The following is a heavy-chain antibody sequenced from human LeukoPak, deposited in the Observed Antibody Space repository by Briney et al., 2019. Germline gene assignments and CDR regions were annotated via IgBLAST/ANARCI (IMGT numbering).Heavy chain of an antibody. Sequence: PGGSLRLSCAASGFTFSSYAMSWVRQAPGKGLEWVSAISGSGGSTYYADSVKGRFTISRDNSKNTLYLQMNSLRAEDTAVYYCARAESYYDSSGYFGYYFDYWGQGTLVTVSS. J-gene: IGHJ4*02. CDR1: GFTFSSYA. V-gene: IGHV3-23*01. CDR2: ISGSGGST. CDR3: ARAESYYDSSGYFGYYFDY. D-gene: IGHD3-22*01.